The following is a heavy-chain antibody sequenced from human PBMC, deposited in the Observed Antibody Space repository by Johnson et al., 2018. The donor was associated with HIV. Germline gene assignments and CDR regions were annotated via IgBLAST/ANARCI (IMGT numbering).Heavy chain of an antibody. CDR1: GVTVSNNY. CDR2: IYSGGST. D-gene: IGHD2-8*01. CDR3: ARALGLEVCAFDI. V-gene: IGHV3-66*01. J-gene: IGHJ3*02. Sequence: MQLVESGGGLVQRGGSLRLSCVASGVTVSNNYMIWVRQAPGKGLEWVSVIYSGGSTYQADSVKGRFTISRDNAKNSLYLQMNSLRAEDTAVYYCARALGLEVCAFDIWGQGTMVTVSS.